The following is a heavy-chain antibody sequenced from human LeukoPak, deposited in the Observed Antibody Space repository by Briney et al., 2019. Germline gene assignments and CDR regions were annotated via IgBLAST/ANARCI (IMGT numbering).Heavy chain of an antibody. V-gene: IGHV3-33*01. CDR1: GISFSSHG. D-gene: IGHD3-22*01. Sequence: GGSLRLSCAAYGISFSSHGMHWVRQAPGKGLEWVAVIWYDGSNIYYADSVKGRFTISRDNSKNTLYLQMNSLRAEDTALYYCTRARNDYDSNGFSVLDYWGQGTLVTVSS. J-gene: IGHJ4*02. CDR2: IWYDGSNI. CDR3: TRARNDYDSNGFSVLDY.